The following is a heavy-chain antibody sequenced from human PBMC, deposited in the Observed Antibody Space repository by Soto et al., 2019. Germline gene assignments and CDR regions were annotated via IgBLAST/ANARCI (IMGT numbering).Heavy chain of an antibody. CDR3: ARGDGIWHFDV. V-gene: IGHV1-18*01. CDR2: ISVYNGNT. D-gene: IGHD1-20*01. Sequence: ASVKVSCKASGYTFTTYGISCVRQAPGQGLEWMGWISVYNGNTNYAQKLQGRVTMTTDTSTTTVYMELRSLRSDDTAVYYCARGDGIWHFDVWGRGTLVTVSS. J-gene: IGHJ2*01. CDR1: GYTFTTYG.